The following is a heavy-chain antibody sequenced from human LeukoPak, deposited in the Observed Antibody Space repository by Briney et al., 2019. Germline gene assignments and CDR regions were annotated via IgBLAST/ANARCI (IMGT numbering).Heavy chain of an antibody. V-gene: IGHV1-2*06. J-gene: IGHJ6*03. D-gene: IGHD6-19*01. CDR3: ARDGEGYSSGWYLGYYYYYYMDV. Sequence: ASVKVSCKASGYTFTGYYMHWVRQAPGQGLEWMGRINPNSGGTNYAQKFQGRVTMTRDTSISTAYMELSRLRSDDTALYYCARDGEGYSSGWYLGYYYYYYMDVWGKGTTVTVSS. CDR1: GYTFTGYY. CDR2: INPNSGGT.